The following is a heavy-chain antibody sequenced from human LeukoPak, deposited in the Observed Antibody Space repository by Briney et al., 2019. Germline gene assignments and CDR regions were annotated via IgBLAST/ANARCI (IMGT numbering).Heavy chain of an antibody. CDR3: ARGGAAGTRSFDY. D-gene: IGHD6-13*01. J-gene: IGHJ4*02. V-gene: IGHV3-30-3*01. CDR1: GFTFSSYA. Sequence: GGSLRLSCAASGFTFSSYAMHWVRQAPGKGLEWVAVISYDGSNKYYADSVKGRFTISRDNSKNTLYLQMNSLRAEDTAVYYCARGGAAGTRSFDYWGQGTLVTVSS. CDR2: ISYDGSNK.